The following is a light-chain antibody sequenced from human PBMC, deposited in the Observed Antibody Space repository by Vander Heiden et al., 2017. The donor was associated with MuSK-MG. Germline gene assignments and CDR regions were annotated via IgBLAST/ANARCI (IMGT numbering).Light chain of an antibody. CDR3: QQRYSRPLT. CDR1: QSVSNY. CDR2: DAS. Sequence: EVILTQSPATLSLSPGQRATLSCRASQSVSNYLAWYQQKPGQSPRLLIFDASNSATGIPARFTGSGSGTDFTLTISSLEPEDFATYYCQQRYSRPLTFGPGTRVDF. V-gene: IGKV3-11*01. J-gene: IGKJ3*01.